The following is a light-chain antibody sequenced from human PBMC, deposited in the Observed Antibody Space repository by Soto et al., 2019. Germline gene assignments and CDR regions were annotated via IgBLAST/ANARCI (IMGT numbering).Light chain of an antibody. V-gene: IGKV1-39*01. CDR3: QQTYRTPWT. CDR1: QSIGTD. CDR2: GAS. J-gene: IGKJ1*01. Sequence: DIQMNQSPSSLSASMGDRVSITCRASQSIGTDLNWYQQKPGKAPKLLIYGASTLQGGVPSRFSCSVSGTEFTLTISSMQPGDLATYFCQQTYRTPWTFGQGTKVDI.